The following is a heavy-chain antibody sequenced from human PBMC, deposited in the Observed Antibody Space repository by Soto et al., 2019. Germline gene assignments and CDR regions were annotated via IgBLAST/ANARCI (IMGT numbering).Heavy chain of an antibody. V-gene: IGHV1-45*02. CDR2: ITPFNGNT. Sequence: QMQLVQSGAEVKKTGSSVKVSCKASGYTFTYRYLHWVRQAPGQALEWMGWITPFNGNTNYAQKFQDRVTITRDRSMSTAYMELSSLRSEDTAMYYCASRSPITVPPRRSIRDAFDIWGQGTMVTVSS. CDR1: GYTFTYRY. CDR3: ASRSPITVPPRRSIRDAFDI. J-gene: IGHJ3*02. D-gene: IGHD1-20*01.